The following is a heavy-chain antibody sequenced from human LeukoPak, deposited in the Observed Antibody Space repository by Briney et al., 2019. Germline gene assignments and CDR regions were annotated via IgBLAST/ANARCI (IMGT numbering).Heavy chain of an antibody. J-gene: IGHJ5*02. CDR2: IYPGDSHT. CDR1: GYSFPNYW. CDR3: ARGPYAYTSSATLGSYNWFDP. D-gene: IGHD2-2*02. Sequence: GESLKISCQGSGYSFPNYWIGWVRQLPGKGLEWMGIIYPGDSHTRYSPSFQDQVTISADKSISTAYLQWSSLRASDAAMYYCARGPYAYTSSATLGSYNWFDPWGPGSLVTVSS. V-gene: IGHV5-51*01.